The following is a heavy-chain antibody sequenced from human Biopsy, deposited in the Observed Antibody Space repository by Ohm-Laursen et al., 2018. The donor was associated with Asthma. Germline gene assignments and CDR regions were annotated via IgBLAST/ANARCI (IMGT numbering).Heavy chain of an antibody. CDR1: GFTFRSYA. V-gene: IGHV3-23*01. D-gene: IGHD1-26*01. Sequence: GSLRLSCSASGFTFRSYAMHWVRQAPGKGLEWVSSISGNGDNTHYSDSVQGRFIISRDNSKNTLYLQMNSLRVEDTAIYFCAKDKVGAANSYQYGMDVWGQGTTVTVSS. CDR2: ISGNGDNT. J-gene: IGHJ6*02. CDR3: AKDKVGAANSYQYGMDV.